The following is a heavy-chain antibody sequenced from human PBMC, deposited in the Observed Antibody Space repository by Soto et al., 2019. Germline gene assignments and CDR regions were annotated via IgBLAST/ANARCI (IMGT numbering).Heavy chain of an antibody. J-gene: IGHJ4*02. CDR2: IYPDDQET. Sequence: RGESLKISCQCSGYTFSNFWIGWVRQLPGRGLEWMGIIYPDDQETRYSPSCHGKVTISADKSINTAYLQWNSLEASDTAFYFCARSPRSSPYFDYWGQGALVTVSS. CDR3: ARSPRSSPYFDY. V-gene: IGHV5-51*01. CDR1: GYTFSNFW. D-gene: IGHD6-13*01.